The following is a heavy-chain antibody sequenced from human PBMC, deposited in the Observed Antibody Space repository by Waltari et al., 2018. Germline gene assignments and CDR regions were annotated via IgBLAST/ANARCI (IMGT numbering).Heavy chain of an antibody. J-gene: IGHJ4*02. CDR2: IIPIFGTA. CDR1: GGTFSSYA. D-gene: IGHD3-22*01. Sequence: QVQLVQSGAEVKKPGSSVKVSCKASGGTFSSYALSWVRPAPGQGLEWMGGIIPIFGTANYAQKFQGRVTITTDESTRTAYMELSSLRSEDTAVYYCATAPDYYDSSGFYCFDYWGQGTLVTVSS. V-gene: IGHV1-69*05. CDR3: ATAPDYYDSSGFYCFDY.